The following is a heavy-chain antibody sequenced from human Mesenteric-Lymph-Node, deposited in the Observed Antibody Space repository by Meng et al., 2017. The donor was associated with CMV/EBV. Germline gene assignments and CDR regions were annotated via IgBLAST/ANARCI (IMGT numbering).Heavy chain of an antibody. V-gene: IGHV3-48*03. CDR1: GFTFSNYE. D-gene: IGHD6-19*01. Sequence: GGSLRLSCAASGFTFSNYEFNWVRQAPGKGLEWVSYITTGGTTKFYADSVKGRFTISRDNAKNSLYLQMNSLRPEDTALYYCAKDWTNLVAGIDYWGPGTLVTVSS. CDR3: AKDWTNLVAGIDY. CDR2: ITTGGTTK. J-gene: IGHJ4*02.